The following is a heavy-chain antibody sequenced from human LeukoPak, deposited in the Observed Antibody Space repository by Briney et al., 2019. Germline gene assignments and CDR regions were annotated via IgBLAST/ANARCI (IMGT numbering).Heavy chain of an antibody. CDR1: GFTFSSYW. V-gene: IGHV3-7*01. Sequence: PGGSLRLSCAASGFTFSSYWMSWVRQAPGKGLEWVANIKQDGSEKYYVDSVKGRFTISRDNAKNSLYLQMNSLRAEDTAVYYCARGYSIYGDYAGSDYWGQGTLVTVSS. J-gene: IGHJ4*02. D-gene: IGHD4-17*01. CDR2: IKQDGSEK. CDR3: ARGYSIYGDYAGSDY.